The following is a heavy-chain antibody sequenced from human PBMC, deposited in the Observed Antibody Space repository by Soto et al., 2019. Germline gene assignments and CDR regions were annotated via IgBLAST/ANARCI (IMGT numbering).Heavy chain of an antibody. CDR1: GFTLTTYW. CDR3: ARDPAPIGWYDY. Sequence: GGSLRLSCAASGFTLTTYWMHWVRQAPGKRLEWVSRINRDGDSTTYADSVRGRSTISRDSAKNTLYLQMNSLRAEDTAVYYCARDPAPIGWYDYWGQGTLVTVSS. J-gene: IGHJ4*02. D-gene: IGHD6-19*01. CDR2: INRDGDST. V-gene: IGHV3-74*01.